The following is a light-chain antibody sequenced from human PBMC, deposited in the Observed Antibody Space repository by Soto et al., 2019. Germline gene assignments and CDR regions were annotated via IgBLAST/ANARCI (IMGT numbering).Light chain of an antibody. V-gene: IGKV3D-15*01. Sequence: EIVLTQSPGTLSLSPGERATLSCRASQSVSSSYLAWYQQKPGQAPRLLIYGASSRATGIPARFSGSGSRTEFTLTISSLQSEDFAVYYCQQYNNWPMYTFGQWTKV. CDR1: QSVSSSY. J-gene: IGKJ2*01. CDR3: QQYNNWPMYT. CDR2: GAS.